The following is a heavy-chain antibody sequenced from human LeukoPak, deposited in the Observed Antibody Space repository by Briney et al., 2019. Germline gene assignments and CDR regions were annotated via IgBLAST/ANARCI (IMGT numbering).Heavy chain of an antibody. CDR2: ISPRSSYR. J-gene: IGHJ4*02. CDR1: GFSFSDYS. Sequence: PGGSLRLSCAASGFSFSDYSVNWVRQAPGKGLEWVSSISPRSSYRYYADSVKGRFTISRDNAKNTLYLQMNSLRAEDTAVYYCARGLWFLGYWGQGTLVTVSS. CDR3: ARGLWFLGY. V-gene: IGHV3-21*01. D-gene: IGHD3-10*01.